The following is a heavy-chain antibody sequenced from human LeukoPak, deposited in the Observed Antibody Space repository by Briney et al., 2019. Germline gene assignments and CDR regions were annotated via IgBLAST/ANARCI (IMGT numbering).Heavy chain of an antibody. CDR2: ISGGGGRT. V-gene: IGHV3-23*01. Sequence: GGSLRLSCAGSGFTFSSYAVHWVRQAPGKGLEWVSAISGGGGRTYYADSVKGRFTVSRDNSRNTLYLEMYSLRADDTAVYYCAKSSEYSSSWYGVYWGQGTLVTVSS. J-gene: IGHJ4*02. CDR1: GFTFSSYA. D-gene: IGHD6-13*01. CDR3: AKSSEYSSSWYGVY.